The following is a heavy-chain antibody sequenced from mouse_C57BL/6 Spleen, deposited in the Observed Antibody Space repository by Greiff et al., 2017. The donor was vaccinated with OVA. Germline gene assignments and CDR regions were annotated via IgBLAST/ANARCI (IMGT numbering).Heavy chain of an antibody. J-gene: IGHJ2*01. CDR2: ISYDGSN. V-gene: IGHV3-6*01. CDR1: GYSITSGYY. Sequence: DVQLVESGPGLVKPSQSLSLTCSVTGYSITSGYYWNWIRQFPGNKLEWMGYISYDGSNNYNPSLKNRISITRDTSKNQFFLKLNSVTTEDTATYYCARDSSGYYFDYWGQGTTLSVSS. CDR3: ARDSSGYYFDY. D-gene: IGHD3-2*02.